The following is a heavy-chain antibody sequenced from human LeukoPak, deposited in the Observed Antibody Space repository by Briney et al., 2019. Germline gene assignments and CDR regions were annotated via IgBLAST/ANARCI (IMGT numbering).Heavy chain of an antibody. CDR3: ARDRSSSWSFDS. J-gene: IGHJ4*02. CDR1: GFSFSDCY. CDR2: ISSSSGYT. D-gene: IGHD6-13*01. V-gene: IGHV3-11*06. Sequence: GGSLRLSCAASGFSFSDCYMNWIRQAPGKGLEWVSYISSSSGYTNYADSVKGRFTISRDNAKNTLYLQMNSLRVEDTAVYYCARDRSSSWSFDSWGQGTLVTVSS.